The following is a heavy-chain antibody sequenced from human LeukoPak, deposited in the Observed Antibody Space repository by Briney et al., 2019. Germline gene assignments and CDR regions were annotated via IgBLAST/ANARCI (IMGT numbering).Heavy chain of an antibody. Sequence: PSETLSLTCAVYGGSFSGYYWSWIRQPPGNGLEWIGEINHSGSTNYNPSLRSRVTISVDTSKNQFSLKLSSVTAADTAVYYCARGTTGTRYGDLQIIKDYYFDYWGQGTLVTVSS. D-gene: IGHD4-17*01. V-gene: IGHV4-34*01. CDR2: INHSGST. J-gene: IGHJ4*02. CDR3: ARGTTGTRYGDLQIIKDYYFDY. CDR1: GGSFSGYY.